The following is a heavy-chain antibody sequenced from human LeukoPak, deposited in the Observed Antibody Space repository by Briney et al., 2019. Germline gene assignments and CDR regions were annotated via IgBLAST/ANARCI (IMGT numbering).Heavy chain of an antibody. CDR1: GFTVSSNY. Sequence: GGSLRLSCAASGFTVSSNYMSWVRQAPGKRLEWVSVIYGGGSTYYADSAKGRFTISRDNSKNTLYLQMNSLRAEDTAVYYCARGPSFDDTFGDYWGQGTLVTVSS. V-gene: IGHV3-53*01. D-gene: IGHD3-16*01. J-gene: IGHJ4*02. CDR3: ARGPSFDDTFGDY. CDR2: IYGGGST.